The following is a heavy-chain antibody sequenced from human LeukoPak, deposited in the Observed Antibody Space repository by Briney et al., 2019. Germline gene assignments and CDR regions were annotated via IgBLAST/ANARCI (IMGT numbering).Heavy chain of an antibody. J-gene: IGHJ5*02. CDR2: IYYSGST. V-gene: IGHV4-30-4*08. CDR1: GGSISSGDYY. D-gene: IGHD3-3*01. CDR3: ARTIFGVVIKSWFDP. Sequence: SQTLSLTCTVSGGSISSGDYYWSWIRQPPGKGLEWIGYIYYSGSTYYNPSLKSRVTISVDTSKNQFSLKLSSVTAADTAVYYCARTIFGVVIKSWFDPSGEGTLVTASP.